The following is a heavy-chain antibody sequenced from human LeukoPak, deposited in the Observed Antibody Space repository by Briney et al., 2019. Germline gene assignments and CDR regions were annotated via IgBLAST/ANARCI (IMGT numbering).Heavy chain of an antibody. Sequence: PSETLSLTCAVYGGSFSGYYWSWIRQPPGKGLEWIGEINHSGSTNYNPSLKSRVTISVDTSKNQFSLKLSSVTAADTAVYYCARRRSMSYAALDIWGQGTMVTVSS. CDR2: INHSGST. V-gene: IGHV4-34*01. D-gene: IGHD3-16*01. CDR1: GGSFSGYY. J-gene: IGHJ3*02. CDR3: ARRRSMSYAALDI.